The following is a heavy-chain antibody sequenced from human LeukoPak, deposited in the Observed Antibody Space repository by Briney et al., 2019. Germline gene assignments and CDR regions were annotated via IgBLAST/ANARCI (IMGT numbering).Heavy chain of an antibody. CDR3: AQGFSSGWYPY. V-gene: IGHV3-23*01. D-gene: IGHD6-19*01. Sequence: TGGSLRLSCAASGFTFSSYWMSWVRQAPGKGLEWISAISLNGETTWYADSVKGRFTISRDNSKNTLYLQLTSLRAEDTAVYYCAQGFSSGWYPYWGQGSLVSVSS. CDR1: GFTFSSYW. J-gene: IGHJ4*02. CDR2: ISLNGETT.